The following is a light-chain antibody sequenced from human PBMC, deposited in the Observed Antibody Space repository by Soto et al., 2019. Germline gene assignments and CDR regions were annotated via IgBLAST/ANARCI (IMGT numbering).Light chain of an antibody. CDR2: SNN. CDR3: AAWDDSLNGPV. J-gene: IGLJ3*02. CDR1: SSNIGSNA. Sequence: QSGLTQPPSASGTPGPRVTISCSGSSSNIGSNAVNWYQQLPGTAPKLLIYSNNQRPSGVPDRFSGSKSGTSASLAISGLQSEDEADYYCAAWDDSLNGPVFGGGTKLTVL. V-gene: IGLV1-44*01.